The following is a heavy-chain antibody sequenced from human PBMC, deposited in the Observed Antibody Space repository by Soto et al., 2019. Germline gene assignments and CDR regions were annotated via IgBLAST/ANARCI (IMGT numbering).Heavy chain of an antibody. V-gene: IGHV3-15*01. CDR3: TTDIGPNSIAEDSPTFDY. D-gene: IGHD6-6*01. J-gene: IGHJ4*02. Sequence: PGGSLRLSCAASGFTFNNAWMSWVRQAPGKGLEWIGRIKSKTDGGTTDYAAPVKGRFTISRDDSKNTLYLQMNSLKTEDTAVYYCTTDIGPNSIAEDSPTFDYWGQGTLVTVSS. CDR1: GFTFNNAW. CDR2: IKSKTDGGTT.